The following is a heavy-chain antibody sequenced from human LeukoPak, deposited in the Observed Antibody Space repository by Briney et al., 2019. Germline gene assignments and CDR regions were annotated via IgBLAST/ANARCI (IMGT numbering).Heavy chain of an antibody. Sequence: GGSLRLSCAASGLTFSSYAMSWVRQAPGKGLEWVSAISGSGGSTYYADSVKGRFTISRDNSKNTLYLQMNSLRAEDTAVYYCAKDSPFEYSSTLFDYWGQGTLVTVSS. V-gene: IGHV3-23*01. CDR1: GLTFSSYA. J-gene: IGHJ4*02. CDR3: AKDSPFEYSSTLFDY. D-gene: IGHD6-6*01. CDR2: ISGSGGST.